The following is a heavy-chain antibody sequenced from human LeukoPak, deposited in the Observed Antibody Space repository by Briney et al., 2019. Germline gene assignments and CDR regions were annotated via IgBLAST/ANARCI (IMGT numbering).Heavy chain of an antibody. J-gene: IGHJ4*02. CDR1: GFTFSSYA. D-gene: IGHD3-16*01. Sequence: GGSLRLSCTASGFTFSSYAMHWVRQAPGKGLEWVTFIRYDGSNKYYADSVKGRFTISRDNSKNTLYLQMDSLRGEDTAVYYCVGDFDYWGQGTLVTVSS. CDR3: VGDFDY. CDR2: IRYDGSNK. V-gene: IGHV3-30*02.